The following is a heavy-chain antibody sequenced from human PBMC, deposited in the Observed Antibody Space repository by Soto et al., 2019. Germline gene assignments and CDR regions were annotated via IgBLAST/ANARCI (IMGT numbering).Heavy chain of an antibody. CDR1: GFTFSDHY. CDR2: SRNKANSYSN. J-gene: IGHJ4*02. CDR3: ARCERSGGYFDS. Sequence: GGSLRLSCVVSGFTFSDHYMDWVRQAPGKGLEWVGRSRNKANSYSNEYAASVKDRFTVSRDESKNSLYLQMNSLKIDDTAVYFCARCERSGGYFDSWGQGTLVTVSS. D-gene: IGHD3-3*01. V-gene: IGHV3-72*01.